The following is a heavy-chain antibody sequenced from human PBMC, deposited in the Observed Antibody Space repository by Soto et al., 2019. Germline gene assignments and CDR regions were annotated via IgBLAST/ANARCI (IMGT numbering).Heavy chain of an antibody. CDR2: IWYDGSNK. J-gene: IGHJ4*02. D-gene: IGHD4-17*01. CDR1: GFTFSSYS. CDR3: ARDGITVTTKEDYFDY. Sequence: GGSLRLSCAASGFTFSSYSMNWVRQAPGKGLEWVAVIWYDGSNKYYADSVKGRFTISRDNSKNTLYLQMNSLRAEDTAVYYCARDGITVTTKEDYFDYWGQGTLVTVSS. V-gene: IGHV3-33*08.